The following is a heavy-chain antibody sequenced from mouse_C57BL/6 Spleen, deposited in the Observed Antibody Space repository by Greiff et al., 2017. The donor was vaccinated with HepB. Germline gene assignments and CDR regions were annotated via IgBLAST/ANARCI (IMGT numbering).Heavy chain of an antibody. CDR3: ARRGPYYSNYGWYCDV. Sequence: EMKLVESGGGLVQPGESLKLSCESNEYEFPSHDMSWVRKTPEKRLELVAAINSDGGSTYYPDTMERRFIISRDNTKKTLYLQMSSLRSEDTALYYCARRGPYYSNYGWYCDVWGTGTTVTVSS. D-gene: IGHD2-5*01. V-gene: IGHV5-2*01. J-gene: IGHJ1*03. CDR1: EYEFPSHD. CDR2: INSDGGST.